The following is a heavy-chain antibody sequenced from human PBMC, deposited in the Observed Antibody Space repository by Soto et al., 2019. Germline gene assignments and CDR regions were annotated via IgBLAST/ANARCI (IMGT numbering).Heavy chain of an antibody. CDR3: ARDVAAAGLDY. CDR1: GYTFASYA. Sequence: ASVKVSCKASGYTFASYARHWVRQAPGQRLEWMGWINAGNGNTKYSQKFQGRVTITRDTSASTAYMELSSLRSEDTAVYYCARDVAAAGLDYWGQGTLVTVSS. V-gene: IGHV1-3*01. J-gene: IGHJ4*02. CDR2: INAGNGNT. D-gene: IGHD6-13*01.